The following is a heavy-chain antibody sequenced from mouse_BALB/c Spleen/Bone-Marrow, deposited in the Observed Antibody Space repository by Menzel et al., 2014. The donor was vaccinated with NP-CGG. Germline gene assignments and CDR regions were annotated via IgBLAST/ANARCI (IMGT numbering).Heavy chain of an antibody. V-gene: IGHV14-3*02. D-gene: IGHD4-1*01. CDR3: ARWEYYAMDY. CDR2: IDPADGNT. J-gene: IGHJ4*01. CDR1: GFNIKDTY. Sequence: EVQLQESGAELVKPGASVKLSCTASGFNIKDTYMHWVKQRPEQGLEWIGRIDPADGNTKYDPKFQGKATITADTSSNTAYLQLSSLTSEDTAVYYCARWEYYAMDYWGQGTSVTVSS.